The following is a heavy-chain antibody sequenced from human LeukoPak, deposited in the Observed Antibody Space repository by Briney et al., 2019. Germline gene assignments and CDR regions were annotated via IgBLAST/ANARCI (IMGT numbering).Heavy chain of an antibody. Sequence: SETLSLTCTVSGGSISSYYWSWIRQPPGKGLEWIGYIYYSGGTNYNPSLKSRVTISVDTSKNQFSLMVSSVTAADTAVYYCATVAAAGSWAFHYWDQGTLVTVSS. CDR1: GGSISSYY. CDR3: ATVAAAGSWAFHY. CDR2: IYYSGGT. V-gene: IGHV4-59*01. D-gene: IGHD6-13*01. J-gene: IGHJ4*02.